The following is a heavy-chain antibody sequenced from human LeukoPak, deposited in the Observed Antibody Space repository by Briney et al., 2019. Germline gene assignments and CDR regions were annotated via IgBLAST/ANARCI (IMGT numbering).Heavy chain of an antibody. Sequence: PGGSLRLSCAASGFTFSCYAMHGVREAPGKGLEWVAVISYDGSNKYYADSVKGRFTISRDNSKNTLYLQMHSLRAEDTAVYYCAREGYCSSTSCYPTLNWFDPWGQGTLVTVSS. CDR3: AREGYCSSTSCYPTLNWFDP. J-gene: IGHJ5*02. CDR2: ISYDGSNK. D-gene: IGHD2-2*01. CDR1: GFTFSCYA. V-gene: IGHV3-30-3*01.